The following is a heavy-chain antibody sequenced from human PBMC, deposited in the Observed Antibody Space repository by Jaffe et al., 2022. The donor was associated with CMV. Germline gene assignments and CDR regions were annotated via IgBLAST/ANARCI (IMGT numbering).Heavy chain of an antibody. CDR2: IYYSGST. CDR3: ARNRGDYYGGEAFDI. Sequence: QVQLQESGPGLVKPSETLSLTCTVSGGSISSYYWSWIRQPPGKGLEWIGYIYYSGSTNYNPSLKSRVTISVDTSKNQFSLKLSSVTAADTAVYYCARNRGDYYGGEAFDIWGQGTMVTVSS. CDR1: GGSISSYY. D-gene: IGHD3-10*01. J-gene: IGHJ3*02. V-gene: IGHV4-59*01.